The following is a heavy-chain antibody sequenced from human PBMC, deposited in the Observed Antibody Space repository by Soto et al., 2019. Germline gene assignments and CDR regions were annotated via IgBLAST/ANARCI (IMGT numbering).Heavy chain of an antibody. D-gene: IGHD6-13*01. Sequence: SETLSLTCTVSGGSINSHYWGWIRQPPGKGLELIGYIFYTGRTEYNPSLRSRVTISLDTSKTQFSLRLTSVTAADRAVYYCARDRGSSWYGYFDYWGQGTLVTVSS. CDR2: IFYTGRT. CDR3: ARDRGSSWYGYFDY. J-gene: IGHJ4*02. CDR1: GGSINSHY. V-gene: IGHV4-59*11.